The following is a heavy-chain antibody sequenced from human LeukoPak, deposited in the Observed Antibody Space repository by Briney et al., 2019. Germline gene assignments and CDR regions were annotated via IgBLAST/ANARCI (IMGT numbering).Heavy chain of an antibody. V-gene: IGHV3-74*01. Sequence: PGGSLRLSCGASGFSFSSYWMHWVRQAPGKGLMWVSRVNNDGSSTTYADSEEGRFTISRDNARNTLYLQMNSLRAEDTAVYYCAKTMSPYYYDSSGFWGQGTLVTVSS. CDR2: VNNDGSST. D-gene: IGHD3-22*01. CDR3: AKTMSPYYYDSSGF. CDR1: GFSFSSYW. J-gene: IGHJ4*02.